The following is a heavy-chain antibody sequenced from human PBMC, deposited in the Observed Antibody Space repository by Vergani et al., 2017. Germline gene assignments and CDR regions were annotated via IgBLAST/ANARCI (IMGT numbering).Heavy chain of an antibody. CDR3: AREIVATGDAFDI. CDR1: GGTFSSYT. V-gene: IGHV1-69*08. Sequence: QVQLVQSGAEVKKPGSSVKVSCKASGGTFSSYTISWVRQAPGQGLEWMGRIIPILGIANYAQKFQGRVTITADKSTSTAYMELSSLSSEDTAVYYCAREIVATGDAFDIWGQGTMVTVSS. J-gene: IGHJ3*02. D-gene: IGHD5-12*01. CDR2: IIPILGIA.